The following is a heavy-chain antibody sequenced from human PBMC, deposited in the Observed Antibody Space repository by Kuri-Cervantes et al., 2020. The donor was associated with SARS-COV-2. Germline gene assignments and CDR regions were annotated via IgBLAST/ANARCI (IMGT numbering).Heavy chain of an antibody. CDR1: GFTFSSYW. V-gene: IGHV3-7*01. CDR2: IKQDGSEK. CDR3: AREGVDIVGAPHDDFDI. J-gene: IGHJ3*02. D-gene: IGHD1-26*01. Sequence: GESLKISCAASGFTFSSYWMSWVRQAPGKGLEWLANIKQDGSEKYYVDSVKGRFTISRDNAKNSLYLQMNSLRAEDTAVYYCAREGVDIVGAPHDDFDIWGQGTMVTVSS.